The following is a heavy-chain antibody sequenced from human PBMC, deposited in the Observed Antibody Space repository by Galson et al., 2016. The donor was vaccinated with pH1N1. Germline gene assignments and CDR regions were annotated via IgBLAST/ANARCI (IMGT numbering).Heavy chain of an antibody. CDR1: GFSLSTSGMC. J-gene: IGHJ4*02. CDR3: ARFLYGDYVGDFDY. CDR2: IDWDDDK. D-gene: IGHD4-17*01. V-gene: IGHV2-70*01. Sequence: PALVKPTQTLTLTCTFSGFSLSTSGMCVSWIRQPPGKALEWRALIDWDDDKYYSTSLKTRLTISKDTSKNQVGLTMPNMDPVDTGTYYRARFLYGDYVGDFDYWGQGTLVTVSS.